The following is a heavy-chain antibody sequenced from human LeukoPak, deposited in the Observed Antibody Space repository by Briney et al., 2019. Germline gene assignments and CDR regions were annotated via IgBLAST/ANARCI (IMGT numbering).Heavy chain of an antibody. Sequence: SETLSLTCTVSGGSISSSSYYWGWIRQPPGKGLEWIGSIYYSGSTYYNPSLKSRVTISVDTSKNQFSLKLSSVTAADTAVYYCAREKLRIVGTGTSGFDYWGQGTLVTVSS. CDR2: IYYSGST. CDR1: GGSISSSSYY. CDR3: AREKLRIVGTGTSGFDY. D-gene: IGHD1-26*01. V-gene: IGHV4-39*01. J-gene: IGHJ4*02.